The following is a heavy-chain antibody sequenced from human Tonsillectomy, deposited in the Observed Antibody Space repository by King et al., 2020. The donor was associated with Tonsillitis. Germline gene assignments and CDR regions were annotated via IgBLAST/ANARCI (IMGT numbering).Heavy chain of an antibody. V-gene: IGHV4-34*01. Sequence: VQLQQWGAGLLKPSETLSLNCAVYGGSFSGYYWCWIRQPPGKGPEWIGEISHRGSTNYNPSLKSRVTISVDPSKNQFSLKLTSVTATDTALYYCARGLEYWGQGNLVTVSS. J-gene: IGHJ4*02. CDR2: ISHRGST. CDR3: ARGLEY. CDR1: GGSFSGYY. D-gene: IGHD3-3*02.